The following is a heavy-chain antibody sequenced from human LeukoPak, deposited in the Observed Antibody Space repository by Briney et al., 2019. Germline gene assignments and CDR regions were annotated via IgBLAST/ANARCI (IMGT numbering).Heavy chain of an antibody. V-gene: IGHV3-23*01. CDR3: AKFYYDSSGRGNDAFDV. D-gene: IGHD3-22*01. Sequence: PGGSLRLSCAASGFTFGDTWMNWVRQAPGKGLEWVSAISGSGGSTYYADSVKGRFTISRDNSKNTLYLQMSSLRAEDTATFYCAKFYYDSSGRGNDAFDVWGQGTMVTVSS. J-gene: IGHJ3*01. CDR1: GFTFGDTW. CDR2: ISGSGGST.